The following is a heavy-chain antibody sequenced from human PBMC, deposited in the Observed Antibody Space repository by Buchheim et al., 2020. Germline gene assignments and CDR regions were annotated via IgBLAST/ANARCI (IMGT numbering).Heavy chain of an antibody. Sequence: QVQLVESGGGVVQPGRSLRLSCAASGFTFSSYGIHWVRQAPGKGLEWVAVIWYDGSDKYYADSVKGRFTISRDNSKNTLYLQMNSLRAEDTAVYDCARGSVYQLLFLDDYWGQGTL. J-gene: IGHJ4*02. V-gene: IGHV3-33*01. D-gene: IGHD2-2*01. CDR3: ARGSVYQLLFLDDY. CDR1: GFTFSSYG. CDR2: IWYDGSDK.